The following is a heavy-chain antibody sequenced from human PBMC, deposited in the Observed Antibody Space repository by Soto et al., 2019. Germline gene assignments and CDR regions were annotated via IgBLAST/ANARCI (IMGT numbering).Heavy chain of an antibody. J-gene: IGHJ3*02. D-gene: IGHD3-16*02. CDR2: ISWNSGSI. Sequence: PGGSLRLSCAASGFTFDDYAMHWVRQAPGKGLEWVSGISWNSGSIGYADSVKGRFTISRDNAKNSLYLQMNSLRAEDTALYYCAKALLPYYDYIWGSYRFLTEGLNDAFDIWGQGTMVTVSS. CDR3: AKALLPYYDYIWGSYRFLTEGLNDAFDI. V-gene: IGHV3-9*01. CDR1: GFTFDDYA.